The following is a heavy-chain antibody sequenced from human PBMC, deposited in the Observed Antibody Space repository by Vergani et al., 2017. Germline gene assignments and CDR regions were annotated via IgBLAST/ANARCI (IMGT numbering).Heavy chain of an antibody. Sequence: QVQLQESGPGLVKPSETLSLTCTVSGGSISSSSYYWGWIRQPPGKGLEWIGSIYYSGSTYYNPSLKSRVTISVDTSKNQFSLKLRSVTAADTAVYYCARPLGFGVVIKWGQGTLVTVSS. CDR2: IYYSGST. CDR1: GGSISSSSYY. V-gene: IGHV4-39*01. CDR3: ARPLGFGVVIK. D-gene: IGHD3-3*01. J-gene: IGHJ4*02.